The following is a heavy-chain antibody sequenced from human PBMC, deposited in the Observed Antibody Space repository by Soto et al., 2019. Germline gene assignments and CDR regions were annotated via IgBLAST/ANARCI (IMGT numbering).Heavy chain of an antibody. V-gene: IGHV4-31*03. J-gene: IGHJ4*02. D-gene: IGHD6-13*01. CDR2: IYYSGST. CDR3: ARVGSSPLNFDY. CDR1: GGSISSGGYY. Sequence: PSETLSLTCTVSGGSISSGGYYWSWIRQHPGKGLEWIGYIYYSGSTYYNPSLKSRVTISVDTSKNQFSLKLSSVTAADTAVYYCARVGSSPLNFDYWGQGTLVTVPQ.